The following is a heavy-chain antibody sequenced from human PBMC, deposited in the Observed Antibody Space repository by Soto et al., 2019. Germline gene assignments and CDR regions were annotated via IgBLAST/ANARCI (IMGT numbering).Heavy chain of an antibody. D-gene: IGHD3-22*01. CDR1: GITFGSRA. V-gene: IGHV3-11*01. CDR3: ARFDSSGYYDYYYYGMDV. J-gene: IGHJ6*02. CDR2: ISSSGSTI. Sequence: PGGSLRLSCVASGITFGSRAMIWIRQAPGKGLEWVSYISSSGSTIYYADSVKGRFTISRDNAKNSLYLQMNSLRAEDTAVYYCARFDSSGYYDYYYYGMDVWGQGTTVTVSS.